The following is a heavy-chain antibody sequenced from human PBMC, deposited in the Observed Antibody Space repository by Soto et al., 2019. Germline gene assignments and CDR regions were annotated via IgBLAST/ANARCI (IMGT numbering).Heavy chain of an antibody. D-gene: IGHD2-8*02. CDR1: GGTFSNYA. Sequence: QVQLVQSGAEVKKPGSSVKVSCRTPGGTFSNYAISWVRQAPGQGLEWMGGIVPIFGTATYAQKFQGRVTITADESTSTAYMELSSLRSDDTAVYYCASPTGKLDYWGQGTLVTVSS. V-gene: IGHV1-69*01. CDR3: ASPTGKLDY. CDR2: IVPIFGTA. J-gene: IGHJ4*02.